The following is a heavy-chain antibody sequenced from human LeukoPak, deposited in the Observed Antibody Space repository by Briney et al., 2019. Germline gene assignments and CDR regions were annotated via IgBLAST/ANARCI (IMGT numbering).Heavy chain of an antibody. D-gene: IGHD6-6*01. CDR1: GGTFSSYA. Sequence: SVKVSCKASGGTFSSYAISWVRQAPGQGPEWMGGIIPIFGTANYAQKFQGRVTITADESTSTAYMELSSLRSEDTAVYYCAREEYSSHNWFDPWGQGTLVTVSS. CDR3: AREEYSSHNWFDP. J-gene: IGHJ5*02. V-gene: IGHV1-69*13. CDR2: IIPIFGTA.